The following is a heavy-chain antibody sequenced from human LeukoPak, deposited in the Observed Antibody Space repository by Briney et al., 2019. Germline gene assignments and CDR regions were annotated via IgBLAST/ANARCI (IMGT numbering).Heavy chain of an antibody. J-gene: IGHJ4*02. CDR3: AHRGLITGTLFDY. D-gene: IGHD1-20*01. Sequence: TLSLTCTVSGGSISSYYWSWIRQPPGKALEWLALIYWNDDKRYSPSLKSRLTITKDTSKNQVVLTMTNMDPVDTATYYCAHRGLITGTLFDYWGQGTLVTVSS. CDR1: GGSISSYYW. V-gene: IGHV2-5*01. CDR2: IYWNDDK.